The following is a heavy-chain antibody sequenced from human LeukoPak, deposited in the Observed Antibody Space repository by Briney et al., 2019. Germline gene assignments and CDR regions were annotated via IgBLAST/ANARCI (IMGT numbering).Heavy chain of an antibody. V-gene: IGHV3-15*01. Sequence: GGSLRLSCAASGLSFSSAWMSWVRQAPWKGLEWVGRIKSKTDGETTDYAAPVKGRFTISRADSKNTLFLQMSSLKTEDTAVYYCTAPPSFYYGSGSYGYWGQGTLVTVSS. CDR1: GLSFSSAW. CDR2: IKSKTDGETT. D-gene: IGHD3-10*01. J-gene: IGHJ4*02. CDR3: TAPPSFYYGSGSYGY.